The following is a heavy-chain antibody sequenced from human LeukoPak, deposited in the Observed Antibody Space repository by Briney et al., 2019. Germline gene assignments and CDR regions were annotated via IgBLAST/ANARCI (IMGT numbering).Heavy chain of an antibody. Sequence: PSETLSLXCTVSGGSISSYYWSWIRQPPGKGLEWIGYIYYSGSTNYNPSLKSRVTISVDTSKNQFSLKLSSVTAADTAVYYCARSSYRTFDYWGQGTLVTVSS. CDR2: IYYSGST. D-gene: IGHD1-26*01. CDR1: GGSISSYY. V-gene: IGHV4-59*01. CDR3: ARSSYRTFDY. J-gene: IGHJ4*02.